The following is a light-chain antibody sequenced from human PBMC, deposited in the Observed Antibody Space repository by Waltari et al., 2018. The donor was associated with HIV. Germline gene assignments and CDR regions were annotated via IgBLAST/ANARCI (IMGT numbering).Light chain of an antibody. CDR3: VQTLQTPPVT. Sequence: DIVMTQSLLSLPVTPGEPASISCRSSQSLLHSNGYNYLDWYLQKPGQSPQLLIYLGSHRASGVPDRFSGSGSGTYFTLKISRVEAEDVGVYYCVQTLQTPPVTFGPGTKVDIK. CDR1: QSLLHSNGYNY. V-gene: IGKV2-28*01. J-gene: IGKJ3*01. CDR2: LGS.